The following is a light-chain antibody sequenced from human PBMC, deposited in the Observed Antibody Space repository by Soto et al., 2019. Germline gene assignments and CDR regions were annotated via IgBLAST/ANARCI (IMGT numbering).Light chain of an antibody. CDR1: QSVSSY. CDR2: DAF. V-gene: IGKV3-11*01. Sequence: EIVLTPSPATLSLSPGERATLSFWGSQSVSSYLAWYQQKPGQAPTLLIHDAFNRATGIPARFSGSGSGTDFTLTISSREPEDFAGYYCQQRSHCPITFGQGTRLEIK. CDR3: QQRSHCPIT. J-gene: IGKJ5*01.